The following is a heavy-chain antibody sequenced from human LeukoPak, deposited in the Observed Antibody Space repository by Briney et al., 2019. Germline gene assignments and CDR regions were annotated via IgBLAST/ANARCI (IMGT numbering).Heavy chain of an antibody. J-gene: IGHJ4*02. V-gene: IGHV1-69*13. CDR3: ARSDSSGYHHLVDY. Sequence: SVKVSCKASGGTFSSYAISWVRQAPGQGLEWMGGIIPIFGTANYAQKFQGRVTITADESTSTAYMELSSLRSEDTAVYYCARSDSSGYHHLVDYWGQGTLVTVSS. CDR2: IIPIFGTA. CDR1: GGTFSSYA. D-gene: IGHD3-22*01.